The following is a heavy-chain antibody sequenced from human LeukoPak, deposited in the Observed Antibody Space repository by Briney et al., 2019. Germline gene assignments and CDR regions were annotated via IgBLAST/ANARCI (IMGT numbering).Heavy chain of an antibody. D-gene: IGHD4-17*01. J-gene: IGHJ4*02. CDR1: GFTFSSYA. Sequence: GGSLRLSCAASGFTFSSYAMHWVRQAPGKGLEWVAVISYDGSNKYYADSVKGRFTISRDNSKNTLYLQMNSLRAEDTAVYYCATGDYPFDYWGQGTVVTVSS. V-gene: IGHV3-30-3*01. CDR2: ISYDGSNK. CDR3: ATGDYPFDY.